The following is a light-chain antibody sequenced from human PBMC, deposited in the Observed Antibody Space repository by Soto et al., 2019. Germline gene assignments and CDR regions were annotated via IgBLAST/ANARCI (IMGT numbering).Light chain of an antibody. CDR2: GVT. Sequence: QSALTQPASVSGSPGQSSTISCTGTSSDVGGYNYVSWYQQHPGIAPKLLIYGVTNRPSGVSTRFSGYKSGNTASLTISGLQAEDEADYHCSSYTSASTLLYLFGTGTKLTVL. J-gene: IGLJ1*01. CDR1: SSDVGGYNY. V-gene: IGLV2-14*01. CDR3: SSYTSASTLLYL.